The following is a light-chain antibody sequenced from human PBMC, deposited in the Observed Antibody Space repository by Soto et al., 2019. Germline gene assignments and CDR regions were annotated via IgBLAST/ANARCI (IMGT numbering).Light chain of an antibody. J-gene: IGKJ2*02. CDR2: AAS. Sequence: AIRMTQSPYSLSASTGDRVTITCRASQGISSYLAWYQQKPGKAPKLLIYAASTLRSGVPSRFSGSGSGTDFTLTISCLQSEDFATYYCQQYYSYPRTFGQGTKLEIK. CDR1: QGISSY. CDR3: QQYYSYPRT. V-gene: IGKV1-8*01.